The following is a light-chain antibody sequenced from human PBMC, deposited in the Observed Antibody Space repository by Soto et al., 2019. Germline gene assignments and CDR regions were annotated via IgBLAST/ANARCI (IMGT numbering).Light chain of an antibody. CDR2: DAS. J-gene: IGKJ5*01. CDR3: QQYDDFPLT. V-gene: IGKV1-33*01. CDR1: QDISNY. Sequence: DIEVTQSPSSLSSSVGDRGTITCQASQDISNYLNWYQQKTGRAPKLLIYDASNLESGVSSRFSGSRSGTDSSLTINSLQPDDFATYYCQQYDDFPLTFGQGTRLEIK.